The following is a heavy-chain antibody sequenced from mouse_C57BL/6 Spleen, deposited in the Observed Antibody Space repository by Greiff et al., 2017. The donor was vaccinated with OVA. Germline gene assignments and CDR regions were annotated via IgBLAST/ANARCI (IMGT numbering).Heavy chain of an antibody. D-gene: IGHD2-5*01. CDR1: GYSITSGYY. Sequence: EVKLQESGPGLVKPSQSLSLTCSVTGYSITSGYYWNWIRQFPGNKLEWMGYISYDGSNNYNPSLKNRISITRDTSKNQFFLKLNSVTTEDTATYYCARAGYSNYLYFDVWGTGTTVTVSS. CDR2: ISYDGSN. CDR3: ARAGYSNYLYFDV. V-gene: IGHV3-6*01. J-gene: IGHJ1*03.